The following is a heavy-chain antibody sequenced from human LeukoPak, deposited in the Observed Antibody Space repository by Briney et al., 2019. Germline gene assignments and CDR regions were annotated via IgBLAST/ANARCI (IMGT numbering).Heavy chain of an antibody. J-gene: IGHJ4*02. V-gene: IGHV4-59*01. D-gene: IGHD3-3*01. CDR1: GGSISSYY. Sequence: SETLSLTCTVSGGSISSYYWSWIRQPPGKGLEWIGYIYYSGSTNYNPSLKSRVTISVDTSKNQFSLKLSSVTAADTAVYYCARVSGITIFGVVQYYFDYWGQGTLVTVSS. CDR3: ARVSGITIFGVVQYYFDY. CDR2: IYYSGST.